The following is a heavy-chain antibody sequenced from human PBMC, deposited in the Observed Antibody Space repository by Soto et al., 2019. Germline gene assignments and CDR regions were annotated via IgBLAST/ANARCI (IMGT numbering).Heavy chain of an antibody. CDR1: GFSFSDSA. J-gene: IGHJ4*02. V-gene: IGHV3-73*01. CDR3: ARGGAMGLNDD. CDR2: ISSKANSYLI. Sequence: SLRLSSAASGFSFSDSAMHWVRQASGKGLEWIARISSKANSYLIAYDESVRGRFIISRDDSKNTAYLQMNDLNTEDTAIYYCARGGAMGLNDDWGQGTPVTVSA. D-gene: IGHD1-26*01.